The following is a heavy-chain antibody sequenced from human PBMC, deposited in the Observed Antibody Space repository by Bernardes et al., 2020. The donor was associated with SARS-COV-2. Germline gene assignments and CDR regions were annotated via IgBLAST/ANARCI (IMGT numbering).Heavy chain of an antibody. CDR3: ARDQRQQLVGYWFDP. J-gene: IGHJ5*02. V-gene: IGHV3-33*01. CDR2: IWYDGSNK. Sequence: SLRLSCAASGFTFSSYGMHWVRQAPGKGLEWVAVIWYDGSNKYYADSVKGRFTISRDNSKNTLYLQMNSLRAEDTAVYYCARDQRQQLVGYWFDPWGQGTLVTVSS. CDR1: GFTFSSYG. D-gene: IGHD6-13*01.